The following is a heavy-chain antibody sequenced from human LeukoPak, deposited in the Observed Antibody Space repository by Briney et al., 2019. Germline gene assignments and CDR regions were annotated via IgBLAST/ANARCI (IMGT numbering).Heavy chain of an antibody. CDR1: GDSVSSNSAA. CDR2: TYYRSKWYN. D-gene: IGHD5-12*01. J-gene: IGHJ5*02. V-gene: IGHV6-1*01. Sequence: SQTLSLTCAISGDSVSSNSAAWNWIRQSPSRGLEWLGRTYYRSKWYNDYAVSVKSRITFNPDTSKNQFSLHLNSVTPEDTAVYYCARGGSGSGFDRRHFDPWGQGTLVTVSS. CDR3: ARGGSGSGFDRRHFDP.